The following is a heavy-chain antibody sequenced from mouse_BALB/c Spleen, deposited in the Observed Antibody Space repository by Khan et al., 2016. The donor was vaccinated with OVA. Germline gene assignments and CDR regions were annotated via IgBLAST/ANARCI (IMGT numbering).Heavy chain of an antibody. CDR3: AKNYRYDVYFDY. Sequence: VQLQQSGPELVKPGASVKMSCEASGYTFTSYVIHWVKQKPGQGLEWIGYIYPFNDDTKYNEKFKGKATLTSDTSSSQAYMELRSLTSEDSAVYYCAKNYRYDVYFDYGGQGTTLTVSS. J-gene: IGHJ2*01. CDR2: IYPFNDDT. D-gene: IGHD2-14*01. V-gene: IGHV1S136*01. CDR1: GYTFTSYV.